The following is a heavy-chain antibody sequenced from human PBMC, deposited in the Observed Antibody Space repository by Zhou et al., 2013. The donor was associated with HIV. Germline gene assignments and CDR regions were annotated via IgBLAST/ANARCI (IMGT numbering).Heavy chain of an antibody. CDR3: AGGLHDSSIYYYYYMDV. V-gene: IGHV1-69*05. D-gene: IGHD4-4*01. CDR1: GGTFSSYA. Sequence: QVQLVQSGAEVKKPGSSVKVSCKASGGTFSSYAISWVRQAPGQGLEWMGGIIPIFGTANYAQKFQGRVTITTDESTSTAYMELSSLRSEDTAVYYCAGGLHDSSIYYYYYMDVWGKGTTVTVSS. J-gene: IGHJ6*03. CDR2: IIPIFGTA.